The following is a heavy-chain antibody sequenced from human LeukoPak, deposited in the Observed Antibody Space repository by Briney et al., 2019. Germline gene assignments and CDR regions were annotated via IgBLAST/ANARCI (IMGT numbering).Heavy chain of an antibody. CDR1: GFTFSDYY. D-gene: IGHD1-1*01. CDR2: ITSSGSTI. V-gene: IGHV3-11*04. J-gene: IGHJ4*02. Sequence: PGGSLRLSCAVSGFTFSDYYMSWIRQAPGKGLEWVSYITSSGSTIYYVDSVKGRFTISRDNAKNSLYLQMNSLRAEDTAVYYCARDFSLTRLERPFDCWGQGTLVTVSS. CDR3: ARDFSLTRLERPFDC.